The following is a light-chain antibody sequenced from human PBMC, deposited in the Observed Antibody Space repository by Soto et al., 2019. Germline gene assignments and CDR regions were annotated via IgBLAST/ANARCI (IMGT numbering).Light chain of an antibody. V-gene: IGKV3-20*01. CDR3: LQDYDYPWT. J-gene: IGKJ1*01. CDR2: GAS. CDR1: QSVSSSS. Sequence: DIVLSQSPGTLSLSPGERATLSCRASQSVSSSSLAWYQQKPGQAPRLLIYGASSRETGIPDRFSGSGSGTDFTLTISRLEPEDFATYYCLQDYDYPWTFGQGTKVEIK.